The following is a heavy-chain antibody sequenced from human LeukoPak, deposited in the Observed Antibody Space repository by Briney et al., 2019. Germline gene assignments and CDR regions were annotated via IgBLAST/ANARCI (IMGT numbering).Heavy chain of an antibody. J-gene: IGHJ5*02. CDR1: GFTFSNYA. CDR3: AKRGNTISFFDP. V-gene: IGHV3-23*01. CDR2: LTGRGDSA. Sequence: GALRLSCGASGFTFSNYAMYWVRQAPGKGLEWVSGLTGRGDSAYYADSVKGRFTISRGNSKNTLYLEMNSLRADDTAVYYCAKRGNTISFFDPWGQGTLVTVSS. D-gene: IGHD1-1*01.